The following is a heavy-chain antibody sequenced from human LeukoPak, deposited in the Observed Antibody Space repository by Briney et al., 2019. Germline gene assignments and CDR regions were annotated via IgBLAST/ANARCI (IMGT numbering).Heavy chain of an antibody. CDR3: ARGLEGLTPHAGVFQI. V-gene: IGHV4-59*01. CDR2: IYSNGNT. J-gene: IGHJ3*02. D-gene: IGHD3-3*01. Sequence: KPSETLSLTCIVSGGSFSSSYWSWIRQPPGKGLEWIAYIYSNGNTNSNPSLKSRVTIAVDTSQSQFSLKLSSVTAADTAVYYCARGLEGLTPHAGVFQIWGQGTKVTVSS. CDR1: GGSFSSSY.